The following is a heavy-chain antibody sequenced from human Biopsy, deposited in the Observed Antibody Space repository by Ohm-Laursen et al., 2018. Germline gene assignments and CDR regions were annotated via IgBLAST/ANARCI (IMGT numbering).Heavy chain of an antibody. CDR1: GFSLSARGMC. V-gene: IGHV2-70*11. Sequence: TQTLTLTCSFLGFSLSARGMCVSWIRQAPGKALEWLARVDWDDYKDYSASLQTKLSISKDTSNDQMVLTVNNVDPADTATYYCARTPILIVSAGLVYRHRRHLQGMDVWGQGIAVTVS. CDR3: ARTPILIVSAGLVYRHRRHLQGMDV. CDR2: VDWDDYK. J-gene: IGHJ6*02. D-gene: IGHD6-13*01.